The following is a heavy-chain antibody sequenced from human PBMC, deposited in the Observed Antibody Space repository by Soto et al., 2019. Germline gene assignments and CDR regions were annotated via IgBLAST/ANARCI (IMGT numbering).Heavy chain of an antibody. CDR3: ARNGYYYFDY. CDR2: INHSGST. Sequence: ASETLSLSCALCVGSFRVYYWGWIRQPPGKGLEWIGEINHSGSTNYNPSLKSRVTISVDTSKKQFSLKLSSVTAADTAVYYCARNGYYYFDYWGQGTMVTVSS. CDR1: VGSFRVYY. D-gene: IGHD3-22*01. V-gene: IGHV4-34*01. J-gene: IGHJ4*02.